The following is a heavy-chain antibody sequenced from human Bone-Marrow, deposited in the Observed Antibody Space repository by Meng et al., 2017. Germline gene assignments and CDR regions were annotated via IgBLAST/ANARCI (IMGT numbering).Heavy chain of an antibody. CDR2: IYTSGST. D-gene: IGHD3-22*01. J-gene: IGHJ5*02. V-gene: IGHV4-4*07. CDR3: ARDGGTMIVVSWFDP. CDR1: GGSISSYY. Sequence: QGQLQEAGPGLVKPSETLSLTCTVSGGSISSYYWSWIRRPAGKGLEWIGRIYTSGSTNYNPSLKSRVTMSVDTSKNQFSLKLSSVTAADTAVYYCARDGGTMIVVSWFDPWGQGTLVTVSS.